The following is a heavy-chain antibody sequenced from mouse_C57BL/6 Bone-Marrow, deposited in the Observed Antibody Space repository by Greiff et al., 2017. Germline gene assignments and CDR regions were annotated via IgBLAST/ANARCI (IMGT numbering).Heavy chain of an antibody. Sequence: VQLQQSGAELVRPGTSVKVSCKASGYAFTNYLIEWVKQRPGQGLEWIGVINPGSGGTNYNEKFKGKATLTADKSSSTADMQLSSLTSEDSAVFCCARVDGYTWYFDVWGTGTTVTVSS. CDR1: GYAFTNYL. CDR3: ARVDGYTWYFDV. J-gene: IGHJ1*03. V-gene: IGHV1-54*01. D-gene: IGHD2-3*01. CDR2: INPGSGGT.